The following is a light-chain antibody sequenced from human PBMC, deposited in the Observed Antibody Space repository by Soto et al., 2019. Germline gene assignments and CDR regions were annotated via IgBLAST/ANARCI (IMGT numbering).Light chain of an antibody. Sequence: EIVLTQSPGTLSLSPGERATLSCRAGQTVSGTFLAWYQQRPGQPPRLLIYGASNRATGIPDRFTGSGSGTKVTLTHSRLEAGGFAGYYWHQYGGPPPGAFGQGTKVEIK. CDR3: HQYGGPPPGA. J-gene: IGKJ1*01. CDR1: QTVSGTF. V-gene: IGKV3-20*01. CDR2: GAS.